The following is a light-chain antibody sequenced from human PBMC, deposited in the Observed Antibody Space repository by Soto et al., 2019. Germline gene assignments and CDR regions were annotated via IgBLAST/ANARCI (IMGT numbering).Light chain of an antibody. CDR3: SSWDDSLNDPGVP. J-gene: IGLJ2*01. CDR1: SSNIGTYS. CDR2: TND. Sequence: QSALTQPPSASGTPGQRVTISCSGSSSNIGTYSVNWYQQFPGTAPRLLIYTNDRRPSGVPDRFVGSRSGTSASLAISELQSEDEADYFCSSWDDSLNDPGVPFGGGTKLTVL. V-gene: IGLV1-44*01.